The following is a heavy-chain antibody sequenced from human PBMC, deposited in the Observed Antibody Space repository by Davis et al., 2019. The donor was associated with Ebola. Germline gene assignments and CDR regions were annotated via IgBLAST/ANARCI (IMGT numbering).Heavy chain of an antibody. CDR1: GFTFSDYY. CDR2: ISSSSSYT. V-gene: IGHV3-11*03. Sequence: GESLKISCAASGFTFSDYYMSWIRQAPGKGLEWVSYISSSSSYTNYADSVKGRFTISRDNAKNTLYLQMNSLRDEDTAVYYCADQKNYASDIWGQGTMVTVSS. CDR3: ADQKNYASDI. J-gene: IGHJ3*02.